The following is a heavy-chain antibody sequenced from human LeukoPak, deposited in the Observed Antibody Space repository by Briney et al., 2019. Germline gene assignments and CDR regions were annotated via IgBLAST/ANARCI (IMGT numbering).Heavy chain of an antibody. CDR3: VPLGGLGYYQYGMDV. V-gene: IGHV3-23*01. Sequence: GGSLRLSCAASGFTFSSYAMSWVRQAPGRGLEWVSAISGSGGSTYYADSVKGRFTISRDNSKNTLYLQMNSLRAEDTAVYYCVPLGGLGYYQYGMDVWGRGTTVTVSS. CDR2: ISGSGGST. J-gene: IGHJ6*02. D-gene: IGHD3/OR15-3a*01. CDR1: GFTFSSYA.